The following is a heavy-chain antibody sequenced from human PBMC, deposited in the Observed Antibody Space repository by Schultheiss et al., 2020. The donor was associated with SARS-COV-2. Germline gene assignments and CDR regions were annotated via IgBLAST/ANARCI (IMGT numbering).Heavy chain of an antibody. D-gene: IGHD3-16*01. CDR3: ARASPGGGEFDP. V-gene: IGHV4-59*12. CDR2: IYYSGST. CDR1: GGSFSGYY. J-gene: IGHJ5*02. Sequence: SETLSLTCAVYGGSFSGYYWSWIRQPPGKGLEWIGYIYYSGSTNYNPSLKSRVTISVDTSKNQFSLKLSSVTAADTAVYYCARASPGGGEFDPWGQGTLVTVSS.